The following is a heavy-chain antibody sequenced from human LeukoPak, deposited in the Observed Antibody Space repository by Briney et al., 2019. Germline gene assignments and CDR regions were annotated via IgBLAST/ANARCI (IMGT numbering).Heavy chain of an antibody. V-gene: IGHV3-7*01. CDR2: IKQDGSEK. D-gene: IGHD5-12*01. CDR3: ARVSASGYDCFFDY. Sequence: PGGSLRLSCAASGFTFSSYWMSWIRQAPGKGLEWVANIKQDGSEKYYVDSVKGRFTISRDNAKNSLYLQMNSLRAEDTAVYYCARVSASGYDCFFDYWGQGTLVTVSS. J-gene: IGHJ4*02. CDR1: GFTFSSYW.